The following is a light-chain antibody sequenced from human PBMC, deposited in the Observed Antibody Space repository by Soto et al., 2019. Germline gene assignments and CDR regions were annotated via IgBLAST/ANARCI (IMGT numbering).Light chain of an antibody. Sequence: QSALTQPASVSGSPGPSITISCSGTDSDLGSYNYVSWYQQFPGIAPKLIIFEVSNRPSWVSDRFSGSKSGNTASLTISGLQTYDEAEYYCSSYTTSSPWLLGGGTKLTVL. CDR2: EVS. J-gene: IGLJ3*02. CDR1: DSDLGSYNY. CDR3: SSYTTSSPWL. V-gene: IGLV2-14*01.